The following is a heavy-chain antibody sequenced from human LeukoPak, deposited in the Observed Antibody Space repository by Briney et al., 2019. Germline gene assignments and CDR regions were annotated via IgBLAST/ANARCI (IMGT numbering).Heavy chain of an antibody. CDR1: GFTFSSYG. V-gene: IGHV3-30*02. D-gene: IGHD3-9*01. CDR3: AKGPNYDILTGWRKTYNGFDV. CDR2: IHSDGSNK. Sequence: GGSLRLSCAASGFTFSSYGMHWVRQAPGKGLEWVAFIHSDGSNKYYADSVKGRFTISRDNSKNMVYLQMNSLSAEDTAVYYCAKGPNYDILTGWRKTYNGFDVWGRGTMVTVSS. J-gene: IGHJ3*01.